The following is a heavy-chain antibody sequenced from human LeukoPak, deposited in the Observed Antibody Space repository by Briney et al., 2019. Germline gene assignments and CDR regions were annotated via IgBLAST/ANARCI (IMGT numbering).Heavy chain of an antibody. CDR3: ASIAAAGWGGDAFDI. J-gene: IGHJ3*02. CDR1: GYTFTNYD. D-gene: IGHD6-13*01. CDR2: MNPNSGNT. Sequence: ASVKVSCKASGYTFTNYDINWVRQASGQGLEWMGWMNPNSGNTGYAQKFQGRVTISRNTSINTAYMELSSLRSEDTAVYYCASIAAAGWGGDAFDIWGQGTMVTVSS. V-gene: IGHV1-8*03.